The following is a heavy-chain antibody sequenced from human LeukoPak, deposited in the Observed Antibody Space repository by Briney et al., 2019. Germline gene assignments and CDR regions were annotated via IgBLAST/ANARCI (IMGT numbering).Heavy chain of an antibody. V-gene: IGHV3-21*01. CDR2: ISSSSSYI. J-gene: IGHJ4*02. Sequence: GGSLRLSCAASGFTFSSYSMNWVRQAPGKGLEWVPSISSSSSYIYYADSVKGRFTISRDNAKNSLYLQMNSLRAEDTAVYYCARDRDMITFGGVIAPPDYWGQGTLVTVSS. CDR1: GFTFSSYS. D-gene: IGHD3-16*02. CDR3: ARDRDMITFGGVIAPPDY.